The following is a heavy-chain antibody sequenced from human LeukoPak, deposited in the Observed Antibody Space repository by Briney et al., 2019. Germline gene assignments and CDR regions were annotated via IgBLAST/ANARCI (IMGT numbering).Heavy chain of an antibody. J-gene: IGHJ4*02. Sequence: SETLSLTCTVSGGSISTYYWSWIRQPPGKGLEWIGCIYYSGSTNYNPSLKSRVTISVDTSKNQFSLKLSSVTAADTAVYYCARNRLYGSGSGDFDRWGQGTLVTVSS. CDR2: IYYSGST. CDR1: GGSISTYY. V-gene: IGHV4-59*08. D-gene: IGHD3-10*01. CDR3: ARNRLYGSGSGDFDR.